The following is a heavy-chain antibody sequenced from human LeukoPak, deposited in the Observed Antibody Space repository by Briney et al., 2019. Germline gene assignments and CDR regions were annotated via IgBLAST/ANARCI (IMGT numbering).Heavy chain of an antibody. D-gene: IGHD4-17*01. Sequence: ASVKVSCKASGYTFSNYGITWVRQAPGQGLEWMGVVNPSGGRTTYAQKFQGRFTMTRDKSTSTVYMELSRLRSEDTAVYYCARGDSYGDFEAGYWGQGTLVTVSS. CDR2: VNPSGGRT. CDR3: ARGDSYGDFEAGY. V-gene: IGHV1-46*01. CDR1: GYTFSNYG. J-gene: IGHJ4*02.